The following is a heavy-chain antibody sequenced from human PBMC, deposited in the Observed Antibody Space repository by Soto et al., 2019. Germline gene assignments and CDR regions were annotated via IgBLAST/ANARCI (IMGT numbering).Heavy chain of an antibody. Sequence: GGSLRLSCAASGLIFSSYALSWVRQAPGKGLKWVSAISGSGGSTYYADSVKGRFTISRDNSKNTLYLQMNSLRAEDTAVYYCANCDVGSTNGFVCSAFDIWGQGTMDT. V-gene: IGHV3-23*01. CDR2: ISGSGGST. CDR1: GLIFSSYA. D-gene: IGHD1-26*01. CDR3: ANCDVGSTNGFVCSAFDI. J-gene: IGHJ3*02.